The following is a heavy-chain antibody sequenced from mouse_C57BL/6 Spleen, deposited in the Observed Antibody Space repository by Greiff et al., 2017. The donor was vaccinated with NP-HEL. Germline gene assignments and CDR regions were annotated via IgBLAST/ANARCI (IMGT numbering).Heavy chain of an antibody. CDR2: ISRGSSTI. CDR3: ARIDSSGYCDY. CDR1: GFTFSDYG. J-gene: IGHJ2*01. D-gene: IGHD3-2*02. Sequence: EVKLVESGGGLVKPGGSLTLSCAASGFTFSDYGMHWVRQAPEKGLEWVAYISRGSSTIYYADTVKGRFTISRDNATNTLFLQMTSRRSEDTAMYYCARIDSSGYCDYRGQGTTLTVAS. V-gene: IGHV5-17*01.